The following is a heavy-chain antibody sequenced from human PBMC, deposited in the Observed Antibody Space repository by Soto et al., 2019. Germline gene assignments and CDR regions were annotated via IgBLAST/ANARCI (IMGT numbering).Heavy chain of an antibody. V-gene: IGHV1-69*13. D-gene: IGHD6-19*01. Sequence: SVKVSCKASGGTFSSYAISWVRQAPGQGLEWMGGIIPIFGTANYAQKFQGRVTITADESTSTAYMELSSLRSEDTAVYYCAREFEQWLVGYYYYYGMDVWGQGTTVTVSS. CDR3: AREFEQWLVGYYYYYGMDV. CDR2: IIPIFGTA. CDR1: GGTFSSYA. J-gene: IGHJ6*02.